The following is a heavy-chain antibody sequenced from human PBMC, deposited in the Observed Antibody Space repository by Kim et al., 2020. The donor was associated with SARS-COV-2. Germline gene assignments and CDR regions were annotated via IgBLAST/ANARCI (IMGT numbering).Heavy chain of an antibody. V-gene: IGHV4-31*03. CDR3: ARDGNYGSGSYYNHYYYGMDV. CDR1: GGSISSGGYY. CDR2: IYYSGST. J-gene: IGHJ6*02. Sequence: SETLSLTCTVSGGSISSGGYYWSWIRQHPGKGLEWIGYIYYSGSTYYNPSLKSRVTISVDTSKNQFSLKLSSVTAADTAVYYCARDGNYGSGSYYNHYYYGMDVWGQGTTVTVSS. D-gene: IGHD3-10*01.